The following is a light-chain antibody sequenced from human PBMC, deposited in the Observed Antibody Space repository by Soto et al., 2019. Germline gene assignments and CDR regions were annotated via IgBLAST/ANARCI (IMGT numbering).Light chain of an antibody. CDR3: QQLSRYPLT. J-gene: IGKJ4*01. CDR1: QALSNY. V-gene: IGKV1-9*01. CDR2: SAS. Sequence: DIQFTQSPSVLSASVGDTVTITCRASQALSNYLAWYQQKPGKAPDLLIYSASTLQSGVPSRFSGSGSETEFSLTIRALQPEDFATYYCQQLSRYPLTFGGGTQVDIK.